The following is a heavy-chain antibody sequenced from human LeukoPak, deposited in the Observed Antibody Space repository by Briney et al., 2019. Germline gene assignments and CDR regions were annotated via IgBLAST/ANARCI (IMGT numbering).Heavy chain of an antibody. J-gene: IGHJ4*02. CDR1: GGSFSSYY. V-gene: IGHV4-39*01. CDR2: IYYSGST. CDR3: ARHRDGYYPYFDY. Sequence: PSETLSLTCAVYGGSFSSYYWGWIRQPPGKGLEWIGSIYYSGSTYYNPSLKSRVTISVDTSKNQFSLKLSSVTAADTAVYYCARHRDGYYPYFDYWGQGTLVTVSS. D-gene: IGHD5-24*01.